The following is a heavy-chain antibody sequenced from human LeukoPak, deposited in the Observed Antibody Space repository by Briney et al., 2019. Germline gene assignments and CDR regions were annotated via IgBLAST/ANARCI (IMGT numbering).Heavy chain of an antibody. J-gene: IGHJ5*02. Sequence: SETLSLTCTVSGGSISSYYWSWIRQPAGKGLEWIGRIYTSGSTNYNPSLKSRVTMSVDTSKNQFSLKLSSVTAADTAVYHCARTMPISGPNWFDPWGQGTLVTVSS. D-gene: IGHD3-3*01. V-gene: IGHV4-4*07. CDR2: IYTSGST. CDR3: ARTMPISGPNWFDP. CDR1: GGSISSYY.